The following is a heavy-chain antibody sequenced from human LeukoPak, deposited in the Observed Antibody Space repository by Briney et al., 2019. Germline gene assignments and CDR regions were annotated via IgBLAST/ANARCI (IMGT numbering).Heavy chain of an antibody. J-gene: IGHJ4*02. CDR2: TYYRSKWYN. D-gene: IGHD2-15*01. Sequence: RSQTLSLTCAISGDSVSSNSAAWNWIRQSPSRGLEWLGRTYYRSKWYNDYAVSVKSRITINPDTSKNQFSLQLNSVTPEDTAVYYCARETLYCSGGSCYYYYFDYWGQGTLVTVSS. CDR1: GDSVSSNSAA. CDR3: ARETLYCSGGSCYYYYFDY. V-gene: IGHV6-1*01.